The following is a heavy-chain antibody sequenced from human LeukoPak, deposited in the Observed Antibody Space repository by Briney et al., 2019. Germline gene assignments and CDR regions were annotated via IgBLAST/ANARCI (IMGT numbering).Heavy chain of an antibody. J-gene: IGHJ3*02. CDR3: ASPYDFWSGPYRIGAFDI. CDR1: GFTFSTYA. Sequence: GGSLRLSCAASGFTFSTYAMSWVRQAPGKGLEWVSTISGSGDSTYYADSVKGRFTISRDNSKNTLYLQMNSLRAEDTAVYYCASPYDFWSGPYRIGAFDIWGQGTMVTVSS. CDR2: ISGSGDST. D-gene: IGHD3-3*01. V-gene: IGHV3-23*01.